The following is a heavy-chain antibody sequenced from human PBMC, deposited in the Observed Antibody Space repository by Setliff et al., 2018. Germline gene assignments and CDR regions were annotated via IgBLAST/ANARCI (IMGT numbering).Heavy chain of an antibody. CDR2: INQDGSEK. CDR1: GFTFAGYY. V-gene: IGHV3-7*01. Sequence: GGSLRLSCAASGFTFAGYYMSWVRQAPGKGLEWVANINQDGSEKFYVDSVKGRFTISRDNAKNSLYLQMNNLRAEDTAMYYCARDDFGDYFLSFWGRGTLVTVSS. J-gene: IGHJ4*02. CDR3: ARDDFGDYFLSF. D-gene: IGHD4-17*01.